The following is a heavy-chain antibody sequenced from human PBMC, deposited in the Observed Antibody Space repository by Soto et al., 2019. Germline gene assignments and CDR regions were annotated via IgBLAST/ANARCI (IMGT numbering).Heavy chain of an antibody. J-gene: IGHJ3*01. CDR2: VHSGGTTT. V-gene: IGHV3-74*01. CDR3: ARGDRGGFDL. CDR1: GFTFDYYW. Sequence: EVQLVESGGGLVQPGESLRLSCAASGFTFDYYWMHWVRQAPGKGLVWVSRVHSGGTTTTYADSVKGRFTISRDNARNTVSLPLSSLRVEDTAIYYCARGDRGGFDLWGHGTMVTVSS. D-gene: IGHD3-10*01.